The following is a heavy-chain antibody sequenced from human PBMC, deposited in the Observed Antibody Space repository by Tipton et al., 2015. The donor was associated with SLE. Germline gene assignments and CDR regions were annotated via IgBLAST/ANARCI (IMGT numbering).Heavy chain of an antibody. Sequence: SLRLSCAASGFTFSSYSMNWVRQAPGKGLEWVSYISSSSSTIYYADSVKGRITISRDNAKNSLYLQMNSLRAEDTAVYYCASQPRDSSGYYSSSFDIWCQGTMVTVSS. CDR2: ISSSSSTI. V-gene: IGHV3-48*01. CDR3: ASQPRDSSGYYSSSFDI. CDR1: GFTFSSYS. D-gene: IGHD3-22*01. J-gene: IGHJ3*02.